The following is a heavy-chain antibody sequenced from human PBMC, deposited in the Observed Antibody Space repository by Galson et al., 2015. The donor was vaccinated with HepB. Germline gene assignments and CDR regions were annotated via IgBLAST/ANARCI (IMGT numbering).Heavy chain of an antibody. CDR2: IYSGGST. CDR3: ARDGEGYSGYDWGAFDI. CDR1: GFTVSSNY. V-gene: IGHV3-66*01. Sequence: SLRLSCAASGFTVSSNYMSWVRQAPGKGLEWVSVIYSGGSTYYADSVKGRFTISRDNSKNTLYLQMNSLRAEDTAVYYCARDGEGYSGYDWGAFDIWGQGTMVTVSS. J-gene: IGHJ3*02. D-gene: IGHD5-12*01.